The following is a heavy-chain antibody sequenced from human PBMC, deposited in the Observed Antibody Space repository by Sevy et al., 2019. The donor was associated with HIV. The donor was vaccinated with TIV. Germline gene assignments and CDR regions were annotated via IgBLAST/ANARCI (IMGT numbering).Heavy chain of an antibody. J-gene: IGHJ4*01. CDR2: VSFDGIKK. V-gene: IGHV3-30-3*01. CDR1: GFTFNTYP. CDR3: ARDSGYSHYFMVGVY. Sequence: GGSLRLSCAGSGFTFNTYPMHWVRQAPGKGLEWVAVVSFDGIKKYYADSVKGRFTISRDDSKSTLYLQMNSLRREDTAVYYCARDSGYSHYFMVGVYWGHGTLVTVSS. D-gene: IGHD4-4*01.